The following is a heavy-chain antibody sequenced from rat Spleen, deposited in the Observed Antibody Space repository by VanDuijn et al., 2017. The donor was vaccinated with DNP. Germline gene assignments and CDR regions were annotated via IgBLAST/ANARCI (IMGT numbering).Heavy chain of an antibody. D-gene: IGHD4-3*01. Sequence: EVQLQESGPGLMKPSQSLSLTGSVTGYSITTSYRWHWIRKFPGNKLEWMGYINSEGSTYYNPSLKSRISITRDTSKNQFFLQVNSVTTEDTATYYCARSDNSGSKWNYWGHGVMVTVSS. CDR3: ARSDNSGSKWNY. V-gene: IGHV3-3*01. J-gene: IGHJ2*01. CDR1: GYSITTSYR. CDR2: INSEGST.